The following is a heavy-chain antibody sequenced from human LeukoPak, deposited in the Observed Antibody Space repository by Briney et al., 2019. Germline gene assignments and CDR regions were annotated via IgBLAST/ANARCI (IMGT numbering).Heavy chain of an antibody. J-gene: IGHJ4*02. CDR1: GYTFTGYY. CDR2: INPNSGGT. Sequence: ASVKVSCKASGYTFTGYYMCWVRQAPGQGLEWMGWINPNSGGTNYAQKFQGRVTMTRDTSISTAYMELSRLRSDDTAVYYCARGPYYYDSSGYYGDWGQGSLVTVSS. V-gene: IGHV1-2*02. D-gene: IGHD3-22*01. CDR3: ARGPYYYDSSGYYGD.